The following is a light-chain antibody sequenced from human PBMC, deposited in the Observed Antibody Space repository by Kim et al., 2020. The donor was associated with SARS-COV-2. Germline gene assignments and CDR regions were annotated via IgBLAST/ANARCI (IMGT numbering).Light chain of an antibody. CDR1: QGISSY. Sequence: DIQLTQSPSLLSASVGDRVTITCRASQGISSYLAWYQQKPGKAPNLLIYAASTLQSGVPSRFSGSGSGTEFTLTISSLQPEDFATYYCQQLNSYPLTFGQGTKEDIK. J-gene: IGKJ1*01. V-gene: IGKV1-9*01. CDR2: AAS. CDR3: QQLNSYPLT.